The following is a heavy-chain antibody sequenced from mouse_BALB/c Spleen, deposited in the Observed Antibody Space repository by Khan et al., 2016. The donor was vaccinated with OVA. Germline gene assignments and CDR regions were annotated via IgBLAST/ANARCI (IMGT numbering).Heavy chain of an antibody. CDR2: IYPGSGST. D-gene: IGHD2-12*01. V-gene: IGHV1S22*01. J-gene: IGHJ3*01. CDR3: TSWSYWFAY. Sequence: LQQSGSELVRPGASVKLSCKASGYTFTSYWMHWVKQRPGQGLEWIGDIYPGSGSTNYDEKIKSKATLTVDTSSSTAYMQLSSLTSEDSAVYDCTSWSYWFAYWGEGTLVTVSA. CDR1: GYTFTSYW.